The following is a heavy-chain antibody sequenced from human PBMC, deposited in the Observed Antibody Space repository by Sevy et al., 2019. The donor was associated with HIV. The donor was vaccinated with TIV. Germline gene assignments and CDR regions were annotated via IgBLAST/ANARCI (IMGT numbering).Heavy chain of an antibody. CDR1: GYTFTSYG. V-gene: IGHV1-18*04. J-gene: IGHJ5*02. Sequence: ASVKVSCKASGYTFTSYGISWVRQAPGQGLEWVGWISAYNGNTNYAQKLQGRVTMTTDTSTSTAYMELRSLRSDDTAVYYCARAQYYYDSSGLVDPWGQGTLVTVSS. D-gene: IGHD3-22*01. CDR3: ARAQYYYDSSGLVDP. CDR2: ISAYNGNT.